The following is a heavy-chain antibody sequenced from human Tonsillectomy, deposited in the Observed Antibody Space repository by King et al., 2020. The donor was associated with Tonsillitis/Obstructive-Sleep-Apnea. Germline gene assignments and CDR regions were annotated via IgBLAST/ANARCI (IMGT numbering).Heavy chain of an antibody. Sequence: GQLVQSGGGLVKPGGSLRLSCAASGFTFSSYSMNWVRQAPGKGLEWVSSISSSSSYIYYADSVKGRFTISRDNAKNSLYLQMNSLRAEDTAVYYCASSPGGGSSLDYWGQGTLVTVSS. J-gene: IGHJ4*02. CDR3: ASSPGGGSSLDY. CDR2: ISSSSSYI. D-gene: IGHD6-13*01. CDR1: GFTFSSYS. V-gene: IGHV3-21*01.